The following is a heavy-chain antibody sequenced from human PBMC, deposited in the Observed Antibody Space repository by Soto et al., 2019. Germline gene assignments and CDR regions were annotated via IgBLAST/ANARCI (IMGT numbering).Heavy chain of an antibody. V-gene: IGHV4-39*01. J-gene: IGHJ6*02. Sequence: SETLSLTCTVSGGSISSSSYYWGWIRQPPGKGLEWIGSIYYSGSTYYNPSLKSRVTISVDTSKNQFSLKLSSVTAADTAVCYCARLVVVRGVIYNVHYGMDVWGQGTTVTVSS. CDR3: ARLVVVRGVIYNVHYGMDV. D-gene: IGHD3-10*01. CDR1: GGSISSSSYY. CDR2: IYYSGST.